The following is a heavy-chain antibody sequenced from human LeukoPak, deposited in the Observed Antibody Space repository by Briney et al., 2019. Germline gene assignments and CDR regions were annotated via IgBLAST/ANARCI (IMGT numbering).Heavy chain of an antibody. V-gene: IGHV3-7*01. J-gene: IGHJ4*02. Sequence: GGSLRLSCAASGFTFSNYWMSWVRQAPGKGLEWVANIKQDGSEKSYVDSVRGRFTISRDNAKNSVYLQMNSLRAEDTALYYCARDWGGIAAAGTRDYWGQGTLVTVSS. D-gene: IGHD6-13*01. CDR3: ARDWGGIAAAGTRDY. CDR1: GFTFSNYW. CDR2: IKQDGSEK.